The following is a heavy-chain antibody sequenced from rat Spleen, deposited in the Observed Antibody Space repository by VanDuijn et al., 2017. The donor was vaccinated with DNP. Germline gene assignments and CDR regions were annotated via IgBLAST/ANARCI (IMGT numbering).Heavy chain of an antibody. D-gene: IGHD1-2*01. CDR3: ARWSSSHWYFDF. J-gene: IGHJ1*01. CDR2: IRYDGGSI. Sequence: EVQLVESGGGSVQPGGSLKLSCAGSGFTFSDYYMAWVRQAPTKGLEWVAYIRYDGGSIYYGNSVKGRFTISRDNEKSTLYLQISSLRSEDMATYYCARWSSSHWYFDFWGPGTMVTVSS. CDR1: GFTFSDYY. V-gene: IGHV5-22*01.